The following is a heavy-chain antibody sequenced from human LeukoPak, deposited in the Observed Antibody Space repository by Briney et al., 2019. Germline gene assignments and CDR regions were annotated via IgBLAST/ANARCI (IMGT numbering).Heavy chain of an antibody. D-gene: IGHD2-15*01. CDR2: INHSGST. CDR3: AGYCSGGSCYGRTGMDV. Sequence: SETLSLTCAVYGGSFSGYYWSWIRQPPGKGLEWIGEINHSGSTNYNPSLKSRVTISVDTSKNQFSLKLSSVTAADTAVYYCAGYCSGGSCYGRTGMDVWGQGTTVTVSS. V-gene: IGHV4-34*01. J-gene: IGHJ6*02. CDR1: GGSFSGYY.